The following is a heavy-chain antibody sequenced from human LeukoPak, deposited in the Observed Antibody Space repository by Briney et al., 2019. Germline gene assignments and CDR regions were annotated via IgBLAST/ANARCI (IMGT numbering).Heavy chain of an antibody. Sequence: GGSLRLSCAGSGFIVTNNYMSWIRQAPGKGLEWISVLYSGGVIYYADSVRGRFTISRDDSKNTLYLQMNSLRAGDTAIYYCASNHDYSGTSAQIDYWGRGTLVTVSS. V-gene: IGHV3-53*01. D-gene: IGHD5-12*01. J-gene: IGHJ4*02. CDR1: GFIVTNNY. CDR2: LYSGGVI. CDR3: ASNHDYSGTSAQIDY.